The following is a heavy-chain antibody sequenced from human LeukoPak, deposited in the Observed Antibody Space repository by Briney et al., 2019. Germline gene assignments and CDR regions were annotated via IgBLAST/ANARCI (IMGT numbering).Heavy chain of an antibody. CDR1: GGSISSYY. CDR3: ARGRFNYYGSGSYDY. J-gene: IGHJ4*02. D-gene: IGHD3-10*01. CDR2: IYYSGST. Sequence: SETLSLTCTVSGGSISSYYWSWIRQPPGKGLEWIGYIYYSGSTNYNPSLKSRVTISVDTSKNQFSLKLSSVTAADTAVYYCARGRFNYYGSGSYDYWGQGTLVTVSS. V-gene: IGHV4-59*01.